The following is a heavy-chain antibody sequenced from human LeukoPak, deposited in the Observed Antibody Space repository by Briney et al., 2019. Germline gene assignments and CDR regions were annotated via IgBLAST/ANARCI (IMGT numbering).Heavy chain of an antibody. D-gene: IGHD3-3*01. CDR1: GFTFIDYY. V-gene: IGHV3-69-1*01. Sequence: PGGALRLSSTASGFTFIDYYMNWVRQAPGKGLEWVSSISSSSTIYYADSVKGRLTISRDNAKDSLYLQMNSLRAEDTAMYYCARHDYWNGVENWGQGTLVIVSS. CDR3: ARHDYWNGVEN. CDR2: ISSSSTI. J-gene: IGHJ4*02.